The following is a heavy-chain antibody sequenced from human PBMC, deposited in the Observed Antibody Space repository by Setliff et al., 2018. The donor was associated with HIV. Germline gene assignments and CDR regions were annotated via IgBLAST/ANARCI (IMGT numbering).Heavy chain of an antibody. J-gene: IGHJ5*02. D-gene: IGHD2-15*01. V-gene: IGHV4-39*07. CDR1: GGSISSSGPGYY. CDR2: VYYSGRT. CDR3: ARSSLHCGGGSCYLTWFDP. Sequence: SETLSLTCTVSGGSISSSGPGYYWGWVRQPPGGGLEWIGSVYYSGRTYYNPSLRSRVTISVDTSKNQFSLKLNSVTAADTAVYYCARSSLHCGGGSCYLTWFDPWGQGTLVTVSS.